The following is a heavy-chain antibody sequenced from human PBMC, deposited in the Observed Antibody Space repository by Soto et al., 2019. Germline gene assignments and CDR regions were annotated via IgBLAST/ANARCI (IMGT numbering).Heavy chain of an antibody. J-gene: IGHJ5*02. V-gene: IGHV4-30-4*01. D-gene: IGHD4-4*01. CDR1: GASISSGDYY. CDR3: ARGRRTVTTLDWFDP. Sequence: QVQLQESGPGLVKFSQTLSLTCTVTGASISSGDYYWSWIRQSPGKGLEWIGNIHNSGNTHDNPSLNSRVTMSVDMSKNQFSLNVSSVTAADSAVYYCARGRRTVTTLDWFDPWGQGTMVNISS. CDR2: IHNSGNT.